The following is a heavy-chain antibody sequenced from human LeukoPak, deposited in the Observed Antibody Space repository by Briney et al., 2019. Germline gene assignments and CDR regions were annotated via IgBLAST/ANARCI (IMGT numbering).Heavy chain of an antibody. CDR3: ARGPTTVTRAFDY. Sequence: SESLSLTCTVSGGSFSIYYWSWIRQPAGKGLEYIGRIYTSGSTNYNPSLKSRVTMSVDTSKSQFSLKLSSVTAADTAVYYCARGPTTVTRAFDYWGQGTLVTVSS. V-gene: IGHV4-4*07. D-gene: IGHD4-17*01. CDR1: GGSFSIYY. CDR2: IYTSGST. J-gene: IGHJ4*02.